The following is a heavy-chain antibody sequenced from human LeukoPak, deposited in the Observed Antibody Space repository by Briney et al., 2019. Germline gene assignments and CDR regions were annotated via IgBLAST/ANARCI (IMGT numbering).Heavy chain of an antibody. CDR2: ISGSGGST. Sequence: GGSLRLSCAASGFTFSSYAMSWVRQAPGKGLEWVSAISGSGGSTYYADSVKGRFTISRDNAKNSLYLQMNSLRAEDTAVYYCASSGYDSQTYYYDSSGLFLFDYWGQGTLVTVSS. D-gene: IGHD3-22*01. CDR1: GFTFSSYA. CDR3: ASSGYDSQTYYYDSSGLFLFDY. V-gene: IGHV3-23*01. J-gene: IGHJ4*02.